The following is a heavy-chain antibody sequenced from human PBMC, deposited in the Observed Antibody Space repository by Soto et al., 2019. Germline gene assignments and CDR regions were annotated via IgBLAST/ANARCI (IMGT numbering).Heavy chain of an antibody. J-gene: IGHJ6*02. V-gene: IGHV1-69*13. CDR3: ALSSSIVVVPAAIYYYYGMDV. CDR2: IIPIFGTA. CDR1: GGTFGSYA. Sequence: GASVKVSCKASGGTFGSYAISWVRQAPGQGLEWMGGIIPIFGTANYAQKFQGRVTITADESTSTAYMELSSLRSEDTAVYYCALSSSIVVVPAAIYYYYGMDVWGQGTTVTVSS. D-gene: IGHD2-2*01.